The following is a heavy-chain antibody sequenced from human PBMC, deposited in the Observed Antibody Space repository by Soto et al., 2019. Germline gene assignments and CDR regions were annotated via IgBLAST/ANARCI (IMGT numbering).Heavy chain of an antibody. CDR3: ARDGSGYRSRASPMDV. Sequence: SVKVSCKASGDTFSSCAISWVRQAPGQGLEWMGGIIPIFGTANYAQKFQGRVTITADESTSTAYMELSSLRSEDTAVYYCARDGSGYRSRASPMDVWGQGTTVTVSS. CDR2: IIPIFGTA. D-gene: IGHD3-22*01. V-gene: IGHV1-69*13. J-gene: IGHJ6*02. CDR1: GDTFSSCA.